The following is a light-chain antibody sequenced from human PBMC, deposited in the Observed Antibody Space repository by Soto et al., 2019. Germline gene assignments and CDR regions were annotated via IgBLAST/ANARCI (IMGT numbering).Light chain of an antibody. CDR1: QAISNN. J-gene: IGKJ1*01. CDR3: QQANDWPPT. V-gene: IGKV3-15*01. CDR2: DAS. Sequence: RVMKQSPVTLSVSPGERVTLSCRASQAISNNLAWYQQKPGQAPRLLIFDASTRATGIPDRFSGSGSGTEFTLTISSQQAEDFAVYYCQQANDWPPTFGQGTRV.